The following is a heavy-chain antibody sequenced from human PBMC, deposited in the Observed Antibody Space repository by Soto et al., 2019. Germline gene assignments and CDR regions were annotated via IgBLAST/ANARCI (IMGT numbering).Heavy chain of an antibody. J-gene: IGHJ6*03. D-gene: IGHD2-15*01. CDR2: IYSGGST. CDR3: AKDPGGFLAAYYYYMDV. CDR1: GFTVSSNY. Sequence: GGSLRLSCAASGFTVSSNYMSWVRQAPGKGLEWVSVIYSGGSTYYADSVKGRFTISRDNSKKTLYLQMNSLRAEDTAVYYCAKDPGGFLAAYYYYMDVWGKGTTVTVSS. V-gene: IGHV3-66*01.